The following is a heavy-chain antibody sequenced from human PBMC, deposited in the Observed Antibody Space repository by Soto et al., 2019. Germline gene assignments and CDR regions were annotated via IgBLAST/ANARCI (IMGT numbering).Heavy chain of an antibody. CDR3: ATLPRTIERTPAAIWSFHS. Sequence: GASVKVSCKVSGYSLSDLSIHWVRQAPGKGLEWMGGLDAEDGETIYAQKLQGRGTMTEDTSTDTAYMELSSLTSEDTAMYYCATLPRTIERTPAAIWSFHSSGPGTILTVYS. J-gene: IGHJ4*02. CDR1: GYSLSDLS. CDR2: LDAEDGET. D-gene: IGHD2-2*01. V-gene: IGHV1-24*01.